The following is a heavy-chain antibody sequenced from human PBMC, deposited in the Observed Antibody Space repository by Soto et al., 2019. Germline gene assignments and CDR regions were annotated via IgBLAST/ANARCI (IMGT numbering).Heavy chain of an antibody. D-gene: IGHD2-21*02. J-gene: IGHJ6*02. Sequence: SETLSLTCTVSGGSISSGGDYWSWIRQHPGKGLEWIGYIYDSGSTYYNPSLKCRVTIAVDTSKNQFSLKLSYVTAADTAVYYCARDQEYCGGACYSTSLPYYYVLDVWGQGTPVTVS. CDR3: ARDQEYCGGACYSTSLPYYYVLDV. CDR1: GGSISSGGDY. V-gene: IGHV4-31*03. CDR2: IYDSGST.